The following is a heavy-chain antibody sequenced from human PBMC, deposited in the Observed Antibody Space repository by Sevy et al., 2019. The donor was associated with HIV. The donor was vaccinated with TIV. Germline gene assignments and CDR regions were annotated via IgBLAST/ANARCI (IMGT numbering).Heavy chain of an antibody. CDR1: GYTFTSYG. Sequence: ASLKVSCKASGYTFTSYGISWVRQAPGQGLEWMGWISAYNGNTNYAQKLQGRVTMTTDTSTSTAYMELRSLRSDDTXXXXXXXXXXXXXXXXXXXXXXGWFDPXGQGTLVTVSS. CDR2: ISAYNGNT. J-gene: IGHJ5*02. CDR3: XXXXXXXXXXXXXXXXXGWFDP. V-gene: IGHV1-18*01.